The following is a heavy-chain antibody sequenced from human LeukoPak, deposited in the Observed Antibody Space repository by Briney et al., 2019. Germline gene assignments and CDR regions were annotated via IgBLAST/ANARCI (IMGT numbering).Heavy chain of an antibody. J-gene: IGHJ3*02. CDR3: ARAGYSSSWPHAFDI. V-gene: IGHV4-4*02. CDR2: INHSGST. D-gene: IGHD6-13*01. CDR1: GGSISSSNW. Sequence: SGTLSLTCAVSGGSISSSNWWSWVRQPPGKGLEWIGEINHSGSTNYNPSLKSRVTISVDTSKNQFSLKLSSVTAADTAVYYCARAGYSSSWPHAFDIWGQGTMVTVSS.